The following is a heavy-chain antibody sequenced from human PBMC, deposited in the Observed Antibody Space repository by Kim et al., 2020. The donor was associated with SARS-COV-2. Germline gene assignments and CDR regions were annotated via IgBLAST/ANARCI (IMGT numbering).Heavy chain of an antibody. CDR1: GFTFSSYA. CDR2: ISGSGGST. D-gene: IGHD3-22*01. CDR3: AKHEPITMIVVVIPAPFDY. J-gene: IGHJ4*02. V-gene: IGHV3-23*01. Sequence: GGSLRLSCAASGFTFSSYAMSWVRQAPGKGLEWVSAISGSGGSTYYADSVKGRFSISRDNSKNTLYLQMNSLRAEDTAVYYCAKHEPITMIVVVIPAPFDYWGQGTLVTVSS.